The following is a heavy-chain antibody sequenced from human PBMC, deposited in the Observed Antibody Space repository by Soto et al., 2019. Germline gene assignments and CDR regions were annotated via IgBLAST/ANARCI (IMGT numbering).Heavy chain of an antibody. CDR1: GLTVSNAY. V-gene: IGHV3-53*01. Sequence: EVQLVESGGGLIQPGGSLRLSCAASGLTVSNAYMAWVRQAPGMGLEWLSVIYDNGTTYYADSVKGRFTISRDTSTNTLSLQMDSLRAEDTAVYYCVRPLPSGRNYGLDVWGQGTTVTVSS. CDR2: IYDNGTT. CDR3: VRPLPSGRNYGLDV. D-gene: IGHD3-10*01. J-gene: IGHJ6*02.